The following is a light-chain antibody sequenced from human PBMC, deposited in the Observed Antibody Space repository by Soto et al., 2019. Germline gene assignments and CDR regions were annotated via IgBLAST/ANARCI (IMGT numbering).Light chain of an antibody. Sequence: EIVMTQSPATLSVSPGERATLSCRASQSVSTNLAWYQQKPGQAPRLLIYGASTRATGIPARFSGSGSGTEFTLTISSLQSEDFAIYYCQQNNSWPPLTFGGGTKVEI. J-gene: IGKJ4*01. CDR3: QQNNSWPPLT. CDR1: QSVSTN. CDR2: GAS. V-gene: IGKV3-15*01.